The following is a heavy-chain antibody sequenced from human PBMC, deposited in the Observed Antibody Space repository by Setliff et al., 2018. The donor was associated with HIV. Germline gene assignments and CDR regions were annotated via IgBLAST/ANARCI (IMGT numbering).Heavy chain of an antibody. CDR1: GGPFSDYF. Sequence: TLSLTCASFGGPFSDYFWTWLRQPPGKGLEWIGHISPSGGADYSPSLKTRAAISLVTSRSQIVLTLSSVAAADTATYYCARGVTLGRGVIAESPLYVMDVWGEGTPVTVSS. CDR2: ISPSGGA. J-gene: IGHJ6*03. D-gene: IGHD3-10*01. V-gene: IGHV4-34*01. CDR3: ARGVTLGRGVIAESPLYVMDV.